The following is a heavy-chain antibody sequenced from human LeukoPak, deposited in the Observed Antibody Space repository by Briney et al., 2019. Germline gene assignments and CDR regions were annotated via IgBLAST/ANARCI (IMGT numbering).Heavy chain of an antibody. D-gene: IGHD3-3*01. J-gene: IGHJ4*02. CDR2: IGTAGDT. CDR1: GFTFSSYD. V-gene: IGHV3-13*01. CDR3: ARTHGGVEYYDFWSGYSGPSFDY. Sequence: GRSLRLSCAASGFTFSSYDMHWVRQATGKGLEWVSAIGTAGDTYYPGSVKGRFTISRDNAKNSLYLQMNSLRAEDTAVYYCARTHGGVEYYDFWSGYSGPSFDYWGQGTLVTVSS.